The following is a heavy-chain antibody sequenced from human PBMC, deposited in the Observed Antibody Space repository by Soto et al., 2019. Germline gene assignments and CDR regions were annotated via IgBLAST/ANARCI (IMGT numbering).Heavy chain of an antibody. CDR3: ARLTYYYDSSVYPDY. D-gene: IGHD3-22*01. CDR2: ISSSGSTI. CDR1: GFTFSDYY. Sequence: GGSLRLSCAASGFTFSDYYMSWIRQAPGKGLEWVSYISSSGSTIYYADSVKGRFTISRDNAKNSLYLQMNSLRAEDTAVYYCARLTYYYDSSVYPDYWGQGTRVTVSS. V-gene: IGHV3-11*01. J-gene: IGHJ4*02.